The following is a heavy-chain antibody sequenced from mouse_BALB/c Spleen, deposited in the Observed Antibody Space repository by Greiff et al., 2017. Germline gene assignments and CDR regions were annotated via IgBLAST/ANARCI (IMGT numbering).Heavy chain of an antibody. CDR2: IDPYNGGT. Sequence: EVKLMESGPELVKPGASVKVSCKASGYAFTSYNMYWVKQSHGKSLEWIGYIDPYNGGTSYNQKFKGKATLTVDKSSSTAYMHLNSLTSEDSAVYYCARWDGNYEHFDYWGQGTTLTVSS. V-gene: IGHV1S135*01. CDR3: ARWDGNYEHFDY. CDR1: GYAFTSYN. J-gene: IGHJ2*01. D-gene: IGHD2-1*01.